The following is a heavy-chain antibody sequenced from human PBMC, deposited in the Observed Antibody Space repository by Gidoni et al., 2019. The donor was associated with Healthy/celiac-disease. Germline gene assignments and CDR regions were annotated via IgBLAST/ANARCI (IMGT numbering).Heavy chain of an antibody. J-gene: IGHJ4*02. CDR1: GFTFSNAW. CDR2: IKSKTDGGTT. CDR3: TTDLGQWLALLDY. V-gene: IGHV3-15*01. Sequence: EVQLVESGGGLVKPGGSLRLSCAASGFTFSNAWMSCVRQAQGTGLEWVGRIKSKTDGGTTDYAAPVKGRFTISRDDSKNTLYLQMNSLKTEDTAVYYCTTDLGQWLALLDYWGQGTLVTVSS. D-gene: IGHD6-19*01.